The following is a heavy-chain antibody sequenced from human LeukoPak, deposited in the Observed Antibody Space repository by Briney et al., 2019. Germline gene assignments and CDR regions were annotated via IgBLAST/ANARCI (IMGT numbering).Heavy chain of an antibody. Sequence: PGTSLRLSCVVSGFTFSDYNMHWVRQAPGKGLEWVTIISYDGTKKYYADSVKGRFTISRDNSKNTLYLQMNSLRAEDTAVYYCAKAGAVVVVAAKYFDYWGQGTLVTVSS. CDR1: GFTFSDYN. CDR2: ISYDGTKK. D-gene: IGHD2-15*01. CDR3: AKAGAVVVVAAKYFDY. V-gene: IGHV3-30*18. J-gene: IGHJ4*02.